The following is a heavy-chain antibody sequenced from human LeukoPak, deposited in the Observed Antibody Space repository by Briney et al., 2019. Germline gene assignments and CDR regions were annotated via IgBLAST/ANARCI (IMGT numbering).Heavy chain of an antibody. Sequence: GESLKISCKDSGFRFSSYWIVWVRQMSGKGLEWMGSIYPGDSETRYSPSFEGQVTISVDKSINTAYLQWGSLKTSDTAMYYCGRLGGRYYCENSGIDDWGQGTLVTVSS. CDR3: GRLGGRYYCENSGIDD. V-gene: IGHV5-51*01. CDR1: GFRFSSYW. CDR2: IYPGDSET. J-gene: IGHJ4*02. D-gene: IGHD3-22*01.